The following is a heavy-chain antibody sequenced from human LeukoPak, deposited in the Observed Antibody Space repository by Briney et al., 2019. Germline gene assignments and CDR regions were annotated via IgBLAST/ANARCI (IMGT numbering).Heavy chain of an antibody. CDR2: ISSSGGST. CDR3: VRGSAFGDLDS. CDR1: GFTFSNYA. J-gene: IGHJ4*02. D-gene: IGHD3-10*01. V-gene: IGHV3-64D*09. Sequence: GGSLRLSCSASGFTFSNYAMHWVRQAPGKGLEYVSAISSSGGSTYYADSVKGRFTISRDNSKNTLHLQMSSLRAEDTAVYYCVRGSAFGDLDSWGQGTLVTVSS.